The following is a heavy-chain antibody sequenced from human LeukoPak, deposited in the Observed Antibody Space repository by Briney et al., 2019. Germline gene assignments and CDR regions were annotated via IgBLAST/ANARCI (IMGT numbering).Heavy chain of an antibody. J-gene: IGHJ4*02. CDR2: IYYSGST. D-gene: IGHD2-2*01. V-gene: IGHV4-30-4*01. Sequence: SETLSLTCTVSGGSISGGDYYWSWIRQPPGKGLEWIGYIYYSGSTYYNPSLKSRVTISVDTSKNQFSLKLSSVTAADTAVYYCAAYCSSTSCYSAFDYWGQGTLVTVSS. CDR3: AAYCSSTSCYSAFDY. CDR1: GGSISGGDYY.